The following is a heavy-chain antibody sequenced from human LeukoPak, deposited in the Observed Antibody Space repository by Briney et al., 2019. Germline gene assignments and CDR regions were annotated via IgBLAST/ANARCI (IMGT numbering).Heavy chain of an antibody. V-gene: IGHV4-59*08. D-gene: IGHD4-17*01. CDR2: IYYSGST. Sequence: KPSETLFLTCTVSGGSISSYYWSWIRQPPGKGLEWIGYIYYSGSTNYNPSLKSRVTISVDTSKNQFSLKLSSVTAADTAVYYCARQHIEHDYGDYGVEDWFDPWGQGTLVTVSS. CDR1: GGSISSYY. J-gene: IGHJ5*02. CDR3: ARQHIEHDYGDYGVEDWFDP.